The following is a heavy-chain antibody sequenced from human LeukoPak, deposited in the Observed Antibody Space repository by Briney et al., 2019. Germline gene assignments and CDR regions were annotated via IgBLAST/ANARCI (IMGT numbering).Heavy chain of an antibody. V-gene: IGHV3-74*01. CDR3: ATGSGHAFSF. D-gene: IGHD3-10*01. J-gene: IGHJ3*01. CDR2: IYSDGSDT. Sequence: GGSLRLSCAASGFTFNTAWMHWVRQAPGKGLVWVSRIYSDGSDTTYADSVKGRFTISRDNARNTLYLQMSSLRAEDTAVYYCATGSGHAFSFWGQGTMVTVSS. CDR1: GFTFNTAW.